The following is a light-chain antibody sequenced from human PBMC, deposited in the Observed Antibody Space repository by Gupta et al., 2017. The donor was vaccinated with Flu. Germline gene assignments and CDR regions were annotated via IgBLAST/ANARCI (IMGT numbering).Light chain of an antibody. V-gene: IGKV1-5*03. Sequence: PSPLAASVGDRVTIPCRARQSISKYLGWYQQKPGKAPKLLIYLASTLESGVPSRFSGSGSGTEFTLTISSLQPEDFATYYCLQDNCYPLTFGQGTKVDIK. J-gene: IGKJ1*01. CDR3: LQDNCYPLT. CDR1: QSISKY. CDR2: LAS.